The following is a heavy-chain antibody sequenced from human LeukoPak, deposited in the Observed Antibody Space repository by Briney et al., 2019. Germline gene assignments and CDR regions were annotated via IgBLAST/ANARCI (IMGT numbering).Heavy chain of an antibody. CDR3: ARGGELAANWFDP. V-gene: IGHV1-2*02. D-gene: IGHD1-26*01. CDR1: GYTFTGYY. Sequence: ASVKVSCKASGYTFTGYYMHWVRQAPGQGLEWMGWINPNSGGTNYAQKFQGRVTMTRDTSISTAYMELSRLRSGDTAVYYCARGGELAANWFDPWGQGTLVTVSS. J-gene: IGHJ5*02. CDR2: INPNSGGT.